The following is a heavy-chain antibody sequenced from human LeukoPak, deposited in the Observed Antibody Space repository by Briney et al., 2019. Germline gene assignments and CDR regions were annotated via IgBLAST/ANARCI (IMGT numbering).Heavy chain of an antibody. Sequence: SETLSLTCTVSGGSISSGGYYWSWIRQPPGKGLEWIGYIYHSGSTYYNPSLKSRVTISVDRSKNQFSLKLNSVTAADTAVYYCARDCSSTSCYVGPPPGFDPWGQGTLVTVSS. V-gene: IGHV4-30-2*01. CDR3: ARDCSSTSCYVGPPPGFDP. CDR2: IYHSGST. CDR1: GGSISSGGYY. J-gene: IGHJ5*02. D-gene: IGHD2-2*01.